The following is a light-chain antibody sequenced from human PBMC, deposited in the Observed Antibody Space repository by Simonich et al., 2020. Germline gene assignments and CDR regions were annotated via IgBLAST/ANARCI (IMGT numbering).Light chain of an antibody. J-gene: IGKJ1*01. CDR2: WAS. V-gene: IGKV4-1*01. CDR1: QSVLYSSNNKNY. CDR3: QQYYSTSWT. Sequence: DIVMTQSPDSLAVSLGARATINCKSSQSVLYSSNNKNYLAWYQQKPGQPPKLLIYWASTRESVVPDRFSGSGSGTDFTLTISSLQAEDVAVYYCQQYYSTSWTFGQGTKVEIK.